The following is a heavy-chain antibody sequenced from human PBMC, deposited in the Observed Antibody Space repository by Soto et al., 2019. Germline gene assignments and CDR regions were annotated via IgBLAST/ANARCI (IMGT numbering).Heavy chain of an antibody. CDR3: ARGTPYTTGWYYFDF. V-gene: IGHV3-30*03. D-gene: IGHD6-19*01. Sequence: QAGGSLRLSCAASGFTFTTYGMHWGRQAPGKGLEWVAVISYDGTNKFYEDSVDGRFTISRDNSKNTLFLQMNSLRPEDTAVYYCARGTPYTTGWYYFDFWGQGTLVTVSS. J-gene: IGHJ4*02. CDR2: ISYDGTNK. CDR1: GFTFTTYG.